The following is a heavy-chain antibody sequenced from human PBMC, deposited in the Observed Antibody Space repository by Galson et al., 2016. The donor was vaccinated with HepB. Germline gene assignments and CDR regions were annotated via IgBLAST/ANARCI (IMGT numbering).Heavy chain of an antibody. CDR3: ARGRYRYDSSDYARTWFDY. Sequence: SLRLSCAASEFTFSSYAMSWVRQAPGKGLEWVSAIDSSGHSTYYTDSVTGRFTISRDNSKNTLYLQMNSLRYEDTAVYYCARGRYRYDSSDYARTWFDYWGQGTLVTVSS. J-gene: IGHJ4*02. D-gene: IGHD3-22*01. V-gene: IGHV3-23*01. CDR2: IDSSGHST. CDR1: EFTFSSYA.